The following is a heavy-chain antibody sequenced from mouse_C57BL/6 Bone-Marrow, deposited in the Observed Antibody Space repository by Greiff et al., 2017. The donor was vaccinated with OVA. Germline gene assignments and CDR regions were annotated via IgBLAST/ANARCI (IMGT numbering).Heavy chain of an antibody. D-gene: IGHD4-1*01. J-gene: IGHJ1*03. Sequence: QVQLKQPGAELVKPGASVKLSCKASGYTFTSYWMHWVKQRPGRGLEWIGRIDPNSGGTKYNEKFKSKATLTVDKPSSTAYMQSSSLTSEDSAVYYCARGDWDRYFDVWGTGTTVTVSS. CDR3: ARGDWDRYFDV. CDR1: GYTFTSYW. CDR2: IDPNSGGT. V-gene: IGHV1-72*01.